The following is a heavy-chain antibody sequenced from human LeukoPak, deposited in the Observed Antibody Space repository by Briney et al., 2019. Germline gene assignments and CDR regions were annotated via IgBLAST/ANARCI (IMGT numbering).Heavy chain of an antibody. CDR1: GDSISGSTYY. Sequence: PSETQSLTCTVSGDSISGSTYYWGWIRQPPGKGLEYIGSIYYSGSTYYNPSLKSRVTISVDTSKNQFSLKLTSVTAADTAVYYCARITFQWLVDYWGQGTLVTVSS. V-gene: IGHV4-39*01. CDR2: IYYSGST. CDR3: ARITFQWLVDY. J-gene: IGHJ4*02. D-gene: IGHD6-19*01.